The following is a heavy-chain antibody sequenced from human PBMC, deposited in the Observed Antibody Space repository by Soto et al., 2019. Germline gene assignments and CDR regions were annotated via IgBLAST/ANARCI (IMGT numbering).Heavy chain of an antibody. CDR2: IYPGDSDT. J-gene: IGHJ6*02. CDR1: GYSVTSYW. Sequence: GESLKISCKGSGYSVTSYWIGWVRQMPGKGLEWMGIIYPGDSDTRYSPSFQGQVTISADKSISTAYLQWSSLKASNTAMYYCARLMEVRGVRSPRGMDVWGQGTTVTVSS. D-gene: IGHD3-10*01. V-gene: IGHV5-51*01. CDR3: ARLMEVRGVRSPRGMDV.